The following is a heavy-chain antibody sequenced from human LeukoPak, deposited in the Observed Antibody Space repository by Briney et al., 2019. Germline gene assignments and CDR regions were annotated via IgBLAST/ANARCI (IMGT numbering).Heavy chain of an antibody. V-gene: IGHV1-8*01. CDR2: INPKNGKT. CDR3: ARGYYDSSGYDPGLGY. Sequence: ASVKVSCKASGYTFITSTISWVRQAAGQGLEWMGWINPKNGKTSYAQKFQDRVSMTRDTSTSTVYMELSSLRSEDTAMYWCARGYYDSSGYDPGLGYWGQGTLVTVSS. D-gene: IGHD3-22*01. J-gene: IGHJ4*02. CDR1: GYTFITST.